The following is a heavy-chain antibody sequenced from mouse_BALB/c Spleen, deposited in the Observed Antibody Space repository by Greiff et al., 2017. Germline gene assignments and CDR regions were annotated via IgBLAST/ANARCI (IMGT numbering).Heavy chain of an antibody. CDR1: GYTFTDYN. V-gene: IGHV1S29*02. CDR3: ARSPTVEYAMDY. Sequence: EVMLVESGPELVKPGASVKISCKASGYTFTDYNMHWVKQSHGKSLEWIGYIYPYNGGTGYNQKFKSKATLTVDNSSSTAYMELRSLTSEDSAVYYCARSPTVEYAMDYWGQGTSVTVSS. CDR2: IYPYNGGT. D-gene: IGHD1-1*01. J-gene: IGHJ4*01.